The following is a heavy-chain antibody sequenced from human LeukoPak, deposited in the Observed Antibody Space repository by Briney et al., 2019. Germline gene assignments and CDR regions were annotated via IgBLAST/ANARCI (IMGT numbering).Heavy chain of an antibody. CDR1: GGSISSGDYY. CDR2: IYYSGST. D-gene: IGHD6-6*01. Sequence: SETLSLTCTVSGGSISSGDYYWSWIRQPPGKGLEWIGYIYYSGSTYYNPSLKSRVTISVDTSKNQFSLKLSSVTAADTAVYYCARDRGIAARLYNWFDPWGQGTLVTVSS. J-gene: IGHJ5*02. CDR3: ARDRGIAARLYNWFDP. V-gene: IGHV4-30-4*02.